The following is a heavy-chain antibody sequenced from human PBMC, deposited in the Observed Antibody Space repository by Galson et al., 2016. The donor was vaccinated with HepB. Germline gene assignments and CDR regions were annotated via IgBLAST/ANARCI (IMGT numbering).Heavy chain of an antibody. V-gene: IGHV3-21*01. J-gene: IGHJ4*02. CDR2: ITSTSVFI. CDR3: VRTGDLEGYYFDH. Sequence: SLRLSCAASGFTFRTFSMNWVRQAPGKVLEWVSSITSTSVFIFYSDSVKGRFTISRDNAKNSLYLQMNSLRAEDTAVYYCVRTGDLEGYYFDHWGQGTLVTVSS. D-gene: IGHD3-16*01. CDR1: GFTFRTFS.